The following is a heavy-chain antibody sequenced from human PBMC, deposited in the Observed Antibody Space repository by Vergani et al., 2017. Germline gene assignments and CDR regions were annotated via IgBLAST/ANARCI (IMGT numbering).Heavy chain of an antibody. CDR1: GGSISDFY. CDR2: IYPNGNG. J-gene: IGHJ5*02. D-gene: IGHD2-21*01. Sequence: QVHLQESGPGVVKPSDTLSLTCTVSGGSISDFYWTWIRQPAGRGLVWIGRIYPNGNGNYNESLRSRLTMSIDTSRSQFSLSLSSVTAADTAVYYCARGNCGVNCPKYNWLAPWGRGILVTVSS. CDR3: ARGNCGVNCPKYNWLAP. V-gene: IGHV4-4*07.